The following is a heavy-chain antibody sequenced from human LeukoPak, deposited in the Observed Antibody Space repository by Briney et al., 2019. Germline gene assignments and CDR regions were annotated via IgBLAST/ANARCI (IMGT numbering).Heavy chain of an antibody. CDR3: ARDRRRGYNWNLGY. CDR1: GYTFTSYG. J-gene: IGHJ4*02. Sequence: GASVKDSCKASGYTFTSYGISWVRQAPGQGLEWMGWISAYNGNTNYAQKLQGRVTMTTDTSTSTAYMELRSLRSDDTAVYYCARDRRRGYNWNLGYWGQGTLVTVSS. CDR2: ISAYNGNT. V-gene: IGHV1-18*01. D-gene: IGHD1-7*01.